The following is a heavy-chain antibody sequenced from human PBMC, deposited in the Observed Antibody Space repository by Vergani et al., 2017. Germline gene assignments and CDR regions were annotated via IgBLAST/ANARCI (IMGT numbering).Heavy chain of an antibody. D-gene: IGHD6-19*01. Sequence: EVQLVESGGGLVQPGGSLRLSCAASGFTFSSYEMNWVRKAPGKGLEWVSYISSSGSTIYYADSVKGRFTISRDNAKNSLYLQMNSLRAEDTAVYYCARGPGIAVAGTHPPVGYWGQGTLVTVSS. CDR1: GFTFSSYE. CDR3: ARGPGIAVAGTHPPVGY. V-gene: IGHV3-48*03. J-gene: IGHJ4*02. CDR2: ISSSGSTI.